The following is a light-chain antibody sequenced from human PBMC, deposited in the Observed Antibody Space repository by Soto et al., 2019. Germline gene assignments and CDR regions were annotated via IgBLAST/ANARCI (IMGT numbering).Light chain of an antibody. Sequence: EIVLPQTPTTLSFYPAERATGASRATKSVSSSYLAGYQQKPGQGDRLLIYGDCSRATGIADGFSGSGSGRDFTLTISNLEPEDVDVYSCQKYDSATQKFGHGTRWIS. CDR3: QKYDSATQK. J-gene: IGKJ1*01. CDR1: KSVSSSY. CDR2: GDC. V-gene: IGKV3-20*01.